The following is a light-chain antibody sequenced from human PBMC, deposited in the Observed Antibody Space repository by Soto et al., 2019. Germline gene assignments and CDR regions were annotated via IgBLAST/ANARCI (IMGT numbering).Light chain of an antibody. CDR3: SSYTSSSTYV. J-gene: IGLJ1*01. V-gene: IGLV2-14*01. CDR1: SSDVGGYNY. CDR2: DVS. Sequence: QSVLTQPASVSGSPGQSITIACTGTSSDVGGYNYVSWYQQYPGKAPRLVISDVSNRPSGVSNRFSGSKSGNSASLTISGLQAGDEADYYCSSYTSSSTYVFGTGTKVTVL.